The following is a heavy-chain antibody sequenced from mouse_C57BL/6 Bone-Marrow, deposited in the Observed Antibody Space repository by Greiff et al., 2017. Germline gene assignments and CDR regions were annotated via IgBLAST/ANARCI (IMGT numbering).Heavy chain of an antibody. D-gene: IGHD2-12*01. CDR3: TRSSIYSWFAY. Sequence: EVQLVESGPELVKPGASVKISCKASGYSFTDYNMNWVKQSNGKRLEWIGVINPNYGTTSYNQKVKGKATLTVDQSSSTAYMQLNSLTSEDSAVYYCTRSSIYSWFAYWGQGTLVTVSA. CDR1: GYSFTDYN. V-gene: IGHV1-39*01. CDR2: INPNYGTT. J-gene: IGHJ3*01.